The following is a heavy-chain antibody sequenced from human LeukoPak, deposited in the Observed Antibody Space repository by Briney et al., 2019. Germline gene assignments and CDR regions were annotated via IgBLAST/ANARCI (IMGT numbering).Heavy chain of an antibody. J-gene: IGHJ4*02. CDR2: INPNSGGT. D-gene: IGHD3-10*01. Sequence: ASVKVSCKASGYTFTDYYMHWVRQAPGQGLEWMGRINPNSGGTNFAQKFQGRVTMTRDTAISTAYMELSRLKSDDTAVYYCARDLWYGSGSLGYWGQGTLVTVPS. CDR1: GYTFTDYY. CDR3: ARDLWYGSGSLGY. V-gene: IGHV1-2*02.